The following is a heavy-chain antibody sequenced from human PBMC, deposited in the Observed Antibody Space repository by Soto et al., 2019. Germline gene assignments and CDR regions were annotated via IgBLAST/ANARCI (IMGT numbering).Heavy chain of an antibody. CDR3: ARESEDLTSNFDY. Sequence: GGSLRLSCAASGFTFSRYSMNWVRQAPGKGLEWVSSISSTTNYIYYADSMKGRFTVSRDNAKNSVYLDMNSLGAEDTAVYYCARESEDLTSNFDYWGQGTLVTVSS. V-gene: IGHV3-21*01. J-gene: IGHJ4*02. CDR1: GFTFSRYS. CDR2: ISSTTNYI.